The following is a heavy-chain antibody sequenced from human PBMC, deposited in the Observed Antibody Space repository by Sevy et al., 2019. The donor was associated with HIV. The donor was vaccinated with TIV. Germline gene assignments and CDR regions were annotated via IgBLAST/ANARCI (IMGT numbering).Heavy chain of an antibody. CDR1: GFTFSDYY. J-gene: IGHJ4*02. Sequence: GESLKISCATSGFTFSDYYMDWVRQAPGKGLEWVGRIRNKPNIYTTEYAASVKGRFNISRDDSKNSLYLQMNSLKTEDTAVYYCARVTAVADVYFDYWGQGTLVTVSS. CDR3: ARVTAVADVYFDY. CDR2: IRNKPNIYTT. D-gene: IGHD6-19*01. V-gene: IGHV3-72*01.